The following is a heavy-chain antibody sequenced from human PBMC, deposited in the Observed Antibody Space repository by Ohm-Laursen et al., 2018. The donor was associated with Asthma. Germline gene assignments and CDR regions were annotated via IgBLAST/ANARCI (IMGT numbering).Heavy chain of an antibody. CDR3: ARDPPVTTVTTGEYFDY. CDR1: GFTFSSYT. D-gene: IGHD4-17*01. V-gene: IGHV3-23*01. J-gene: IGHJ4*02. CDR2: VSGLDSGAHT. Sequence: SLRLSCTAFGFTFSSYTMSWVRQAPGKGLEWLSIVSGLDSGAHTYYADSVKGRFTISRDNAKSSLYLQMNSLTAEDTAVYYCARDPPVTTVTTGEYFDYWGQGTLVTVSS.